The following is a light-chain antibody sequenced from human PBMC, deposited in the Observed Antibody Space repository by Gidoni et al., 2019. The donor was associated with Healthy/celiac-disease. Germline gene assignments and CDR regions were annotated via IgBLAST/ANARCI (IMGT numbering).Light chain of an antibody. J-gene: IGKJ1*01. Sequence: DIQMTQSPSSLSASVGDRVTITCRASQSISSYLNWYQQKPGKDPKLLIYAASSLQSGVPSRFSGSGSGTDVTLTISSLQPEDFATYYCQQSYSTPRTFGQGTKVEIK. CDR3: QQSYSTPRT. V-gene: IGKV1-39*01. CDR2: AAS. CDR1: QSISSY.